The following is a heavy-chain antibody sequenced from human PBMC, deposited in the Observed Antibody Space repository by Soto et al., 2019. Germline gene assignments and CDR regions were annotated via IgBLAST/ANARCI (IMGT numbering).Heavy chain of an antibody. J-gene: IGHJ4*02. CDR1: GFTFGEYA. V-gene: IGHV3-49*03. CDR2: IRSKSFGGTT. Sequence: GVLRLSCTASGFTFGEYAMSWFRQAPGKGLEWVGYIRSKSFGGTTEYAASVKGRFTISRDDSKSIAYLQMDSLETEDTAVYYCTRRQYLDYWGQGILVTVSS. CDR3: TRRQYLDY.